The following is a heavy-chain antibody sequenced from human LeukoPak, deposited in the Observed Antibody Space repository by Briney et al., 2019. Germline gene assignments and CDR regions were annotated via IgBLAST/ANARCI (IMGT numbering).Heavy chain of an antibody. CDR2: IYSGGIT. J-gene: IGHJ4*02. CDR1: GFTFSTSW. CDR3: ARVVIRPYYFDY. V-gene: IGHV3-66*01. D-gene: IGHD4-23*01. Sequence: PGGSLRLSCAASGFTFSTSWMHWVRQVPGKGLEWVSVIYSGGITDYAYSVKGRFTISRDNSKNTLHLQMNNLRAEDTAVYYCARVVIRPYYFDYWGQGTLVTVSS.